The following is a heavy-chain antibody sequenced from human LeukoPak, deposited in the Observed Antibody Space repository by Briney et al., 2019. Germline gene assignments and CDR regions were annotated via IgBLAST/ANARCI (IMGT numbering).Heavy chain of an antibody. J-gene: IGHJ4*02. V-gene: IGHV3-7*01. CDR2: IKQDGSEK. Sequence: GGSLRLSCAASGFTFSSYWMSWVRQAPGKGLEWVANIKQDGSEKYYVDSVKGRFTISRDNAKNSLYLQMNSLRAEDTAVYYCARTMITFGGVIAPSDYWGQGTLVTVSS. D-gene: IGHD3-16*02. CDR3: ARTMITFGGVIAPSDY. CDR1: GFTFSSYW.